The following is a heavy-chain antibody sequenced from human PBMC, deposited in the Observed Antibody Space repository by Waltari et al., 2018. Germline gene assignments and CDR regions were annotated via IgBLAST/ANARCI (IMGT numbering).Heavy chain of an antibody. CDR3: ARGGRITMVRGAGGYAFDI. V-gene: IGHV4-34*01. J-gene: IGHJ3*02. CDR2: INHSGST. CDR1: GGSFSGYY. Sequence: QVQLQQWGAGLLKPSATLSLTCAVYGGSFSGYYWSWIRQPPGKGLEWIGEINHSGSTSYNQSLKSRVTISVDTSKNKFSLKLSSVTAADTAVYYCARGGRITMVRGAGGYAFDIWGQGTMVTVSS. D-gene: IGHD3-10*01.